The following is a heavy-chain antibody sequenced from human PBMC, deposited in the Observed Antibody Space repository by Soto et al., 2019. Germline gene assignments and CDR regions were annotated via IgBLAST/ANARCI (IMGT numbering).Heavy chain of an antibody. CDR1: GFTFSSYA. V-gene: IGHV3-23*01. D-gene: IGHD6-13*01. CDR3: AKGIAAAGHYYYMDV. Sequence: PGGSLRLSCAASGFTFSSYAMSWVRQAPGKGLEWVSAISGSGGSTYYADSVKGRFTISRDNAKNSLYLQMNSLRAEDTALYYCAKGIAAAGHYYYMDVWGKGTTVTVSS. CDR2: ISGSGGST. J-gene: IGHJ6*03.